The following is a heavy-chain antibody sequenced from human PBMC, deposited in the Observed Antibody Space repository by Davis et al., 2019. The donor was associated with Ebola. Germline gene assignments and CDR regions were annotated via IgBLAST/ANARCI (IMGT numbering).Heavy chain of an antibody. CDR3: ARDFIVVVPAAIYNYYYGMDV. J-gene: IGHJ6*02. D-gene: IGHD2-2*01. CDR2: ISYDGSNK. Sequence: PGGSLRLSCAASGFTFSSYAIHWVRQAPGKGLEWVAVISYDGSNKYYADSVKGRFTISRDNSKNTLYLQMNSLRAEDTAVYYCARDFIVVVPAAIYNYYYGMDVWGQGTTVTVSS. V-gene: IGHV3-30-3*01. CDR1: GFTFSSYA.